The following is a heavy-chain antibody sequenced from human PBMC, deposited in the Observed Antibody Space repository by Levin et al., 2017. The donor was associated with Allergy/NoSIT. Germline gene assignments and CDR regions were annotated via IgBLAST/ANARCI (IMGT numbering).Heavy chain of an antibody. CDR2: ISSSSSYI. J-gene: IGHJ3*02. CDR3: ARAGGCSGGSCYQENDAFDS. D-gene: IGHD2-15*01. V-gene: IGHV3-21*01. CDR1: GFTFSSYS. Sequence: GGSLRLSCAASGFTFSSYSMNWVRQAPGKGLEWVSSISSSSSYIYYADSVKGRFTISRDNAKNSLYLQMNSLRAEDTAVYYCARAGGCSGGSCYQENDAFDSWGQGTMVTVSS.